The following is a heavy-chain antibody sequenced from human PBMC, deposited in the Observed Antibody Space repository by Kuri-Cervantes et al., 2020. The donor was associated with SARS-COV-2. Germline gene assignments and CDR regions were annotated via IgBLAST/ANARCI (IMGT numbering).Heavy chain of an antibody. V-gene: IGHV1-8*02. CDR1: GYTFTNNG. Sequence: ASVKVSCKASGYTFTNNGISWVRQAPGQGLEWMGWMNPNSGNTGYAQKFQGRVTMTRNTSISTVYMELSSLRSEDTAVYYCARVRCSSTSCYSPSDYWGQGTLVTVSS. D-gene: IGHD2-2*02. CDR3: ARVRCSSTSCYSPSDY. J-gene: IGHJ4*02. CDR2: MNPNSGNT.